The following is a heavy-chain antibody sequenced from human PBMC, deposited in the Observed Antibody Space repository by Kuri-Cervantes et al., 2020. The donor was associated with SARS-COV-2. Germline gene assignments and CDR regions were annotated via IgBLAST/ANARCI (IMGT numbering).Heavy chain of an antibody. D-gene: IGHD6-19*01. CDR2: IGTAGDT. J-gene: IGHJ3*02. CDR1: GFTFSSDG. Sequence: GGSLRLSCAASGFTFSSDGIHWVGQATGKGLEWVSAIGTAGDTYSPGSGKGRFTISRDHSKNTLYLQMNSLRAEGTALYYCAKVYSRGWHDAFDIWGQGTMVTVSS. CDR3: AKVYSRGWHDAFDI. V-gene: IGHV3-13*01.